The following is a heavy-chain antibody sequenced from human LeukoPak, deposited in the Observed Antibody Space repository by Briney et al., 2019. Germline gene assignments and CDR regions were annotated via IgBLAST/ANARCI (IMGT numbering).Heavy chain of an antibody. D-gene: IGHD4-17*01. CDR1: GNTSNNNY. V-gene: IGHV1-46*02. J-gene: IGHJ6*02. CDR3: AGPYYGDDLDV. Sequence: ASVKVSCKASGNTSNNNYIHWVRQAPGQGLEWMGTINPSGGDTIYAQKFQGRVTMSRDTSTSTVYMELSSLRSEDTAVYYCAGPYYGDDLDVWGQGTTVTVSS. CDR2: INPSGGDT.